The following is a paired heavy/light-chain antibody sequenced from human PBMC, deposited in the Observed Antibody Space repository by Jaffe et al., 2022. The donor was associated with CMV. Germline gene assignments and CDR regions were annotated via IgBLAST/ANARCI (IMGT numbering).Heavy chain of an antibody. Sequence: QVQLVQSGAEVKKPGASVKVSCKASGFTFTGYYMHWVRQAPGQGLEWMGWINPNSGGTNYAQKFQGRVTMTRDTSISTAYMELSRLRSDDTAMYYCARGPLGRRVAGTSAVHFQHWGQGTLVTVSS. J-gene: IGHJ1*01. CDR3: ARGPLGRRVAGTSAVHFQH. CDR1: GFTFTGYY. D-gene: IGHD6-19*01. CDR2: INPNSGGT. V-gene: IGHV1-2*02.
Light chain of an antibody. Sequence: QSVLTQPPSVSGAPGQRVTFSCTGSSSNIGAGYDVHWYWQVPGTAPKLLIYGNSNRPSGVPDRFSGSKSGTSASLAITGLQAEDEADYYCQSYDSSLSDWVFGGGTKLTVL. V-gene: IGLV1-40*01. CDR3: QSYDSSLSDWV. CDR2: GNS. J-gene: IGLJ3*02. CDR1: SSNIGAGYD.